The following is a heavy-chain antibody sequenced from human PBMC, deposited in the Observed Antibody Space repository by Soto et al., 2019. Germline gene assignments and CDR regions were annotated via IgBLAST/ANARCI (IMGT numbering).Heavy chain of an antibody. CDR3: ARRYGGNLDY. Sequence: SETLSLTCTVSGGSISSYYWSWIRQPPGKGLEWIGYIYYSGSTNYNPSLKSRVTISVDSSKNHFSLKLSSVTAADTAVYYCARRYGGNLDYWGQGTLVTVSS. J-gene: IGHJ4*02. D-gene: IGHD1-26*01. V-gene: IGHV4-59*08. CDR2: IYYSGST. CDR1: GGSISSYY.